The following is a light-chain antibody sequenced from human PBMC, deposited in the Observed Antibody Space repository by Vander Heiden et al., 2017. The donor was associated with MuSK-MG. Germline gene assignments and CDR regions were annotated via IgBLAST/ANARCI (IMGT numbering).Light chain of an antibody. V-gene: IGKV1-39*01. CDR3: QQSYNAVT. J-gene: IGKJ4*01. Sequence: DIQMTQSPSSLSASVGDTVTITCRASQSVSRYLSWYQQKPGKAPKLLIYAASSLQSGVPYRFSGSGSGTDFTLTISGLQRDDFASYYCQQSYNAVTFGGGTKVEIK. CDR1: QSVSRY. CDR2: AAS.